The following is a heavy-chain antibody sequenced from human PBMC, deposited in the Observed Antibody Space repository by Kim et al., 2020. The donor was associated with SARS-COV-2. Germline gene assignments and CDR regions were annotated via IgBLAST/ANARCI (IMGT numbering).Heavy chain of an antibody. CDR3: ARVGSGAFDI. CDR1: GGSISSYY. V-gene: IGHV4-59*01. CDR2: IYYSGNT. J-gene: IGHJ3*02. Sequence: SETLSLTCTVSGGSISSYYWSWIRQPPGKRLEWIGYIYYSGNTNYNPSLKSRVTISIDTSKNQFSLKLSSVTAADTAVYYCARVGSGAFDIWGQGTMVTVSS.